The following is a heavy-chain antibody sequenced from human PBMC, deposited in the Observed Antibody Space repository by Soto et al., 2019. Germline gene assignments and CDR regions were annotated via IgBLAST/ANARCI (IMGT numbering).Heavy chain of an antibody. D-gene: IGHD3-10*01. CDR3: ARARQRITMVRGPSMDGMDV. V-gene: IGHV1-46*01. CDR1: GYTFTSYY. CDR2: INPSGGST. J-gene: IGHJ6*02. Sequence: RASVKVSCKASGYTFTSYYMHWVRQAPGQGLEWMGIINPSGGSTSYAQKFQGRVTMTRDTSTSTVYMELSSLRSEDTAVYCCARARQRITMVRGPSMDGMDVWGQGTTVTVSS.